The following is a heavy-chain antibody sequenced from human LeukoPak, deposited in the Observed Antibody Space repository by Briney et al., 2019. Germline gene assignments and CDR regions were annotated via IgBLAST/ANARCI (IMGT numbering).Heavy chain of an antibody. D-gene: IGHD5-18*01. CDR2: MSFDVRNT. CDR1: GFTLSSYA. CDR3: AFLEGYSYGTGSSYGTDV. V-gene: IGHV3-30*03. J-gene: IGHJ6*02. Sequence: GGSPRLSCAASGFTLSSYAIHWVRQAPGKGLEWVAVMSFDVRNTYYSESVKGRFTITRDNFRNTLYLQMNSLRTEDTAVYYCAFLEGYSYGTGSSYGTDVWGQGTAVTVS.